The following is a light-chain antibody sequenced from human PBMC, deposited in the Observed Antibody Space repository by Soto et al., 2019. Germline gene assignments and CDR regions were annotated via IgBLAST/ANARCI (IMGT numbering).Light chain of an antibody. V-gene: IGKV1-39*01. CDR1: QSISTY. J-gene: IGKJ4*01. Sequence: DIPMTQSPSSLSASVGDRVTITCRSSQSISTYLNWYHQKSGKAPRLLIYAASTLQRGVPSRFSGSGSGTDFTLTISSLQHEDCASYYCQQSFSSPLTFGGGTTVVIK. CDR3: QQSFSSPLT. CDR2: AAS.